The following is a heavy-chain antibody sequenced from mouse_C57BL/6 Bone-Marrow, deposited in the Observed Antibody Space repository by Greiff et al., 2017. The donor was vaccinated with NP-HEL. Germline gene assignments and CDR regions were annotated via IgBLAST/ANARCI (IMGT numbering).Heavy chain of an antibody. CDR1: GFSLSTSGMG. Sequence: QVTLKESGPGILQSSQTLSLTCSFSGFSLSTSGMGVSWIRQPSGKGLEWLVHSYWDDDKRYNPSLKSRLTISQDTSRNQVFLKITSVYTADTATYYCARIYDGYLYAMDYWGQGTSVTVSS. J-gene: IGHJ4*01. V-gene: IGHV8-12*01. D-gene: IGHD2-3*01. CDR3: ARIYDGYLYAMDY. CDR2: SYWDDDK.